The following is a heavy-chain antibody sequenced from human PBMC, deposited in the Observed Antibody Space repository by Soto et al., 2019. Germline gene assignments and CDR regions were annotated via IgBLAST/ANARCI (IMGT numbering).Heavy chain of an antibody. Sequence: PGGSLRLSCAASGIAFSTYAMHWVRQAPGKGLEWVAVISYDGGNKHYADSVKGRFTISRDNSKNALSLQMNSLRAEDTAVYYCARDYYDRSGHSHSLVYWGKGTLVTVSS. V-gene: IGHV3-30-3*01. J-gene: IGHJ4*02. CDR2: ISYDGGNK. CDR1: GIAFSTYA. D-gene: IGHD3-22*01. CDR3: ARDYYDRSGHSHSLVY.